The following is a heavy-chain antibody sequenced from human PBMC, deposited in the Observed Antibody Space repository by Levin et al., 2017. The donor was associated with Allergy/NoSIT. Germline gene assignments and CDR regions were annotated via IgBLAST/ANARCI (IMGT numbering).Heavy chain of an antibody. CDR1: GFIFDDYA. CDR2: IDWNSGSR. J-gene: IGHJ4*02. V-gene: IGHV3-9*01. Sequence: PGESLKISCAASGFIFDDYAMHWVRQVPGKGLEWVSGIDWNSGSRGYVDSVKGRFTIPRDNAKNFLYLQMNSMRAEDTDFYYCAKASGRGFGGVIAWFDNGGQGVLVTVSS. CDR3: AKASGRGFGGVIAWFDN. D-gene: IGHD3-16*02.